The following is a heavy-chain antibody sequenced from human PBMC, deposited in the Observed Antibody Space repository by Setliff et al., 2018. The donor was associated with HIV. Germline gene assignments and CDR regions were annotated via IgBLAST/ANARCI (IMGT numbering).Heavy chain of an antibody. CDR3: ARGPVLQSLDWFGLGEGFDI. D-gene: IGHD3-3*01. J-gene: IGHJ3*02. CDR1: GYTFTGYY. Sequence: ASVKVSCKASGYTFTGYYMHWVRQAPGQGLEWMGWINPNSGSTNYAQTFQGRVTMTRDTSSSTAYMELSRLRSEDTYVYYCARGPVLQSLDWFGLGEGFDIWGQGTMVTVSS. CDR2: INPNSGST. V-gene: IGHV1-2*02.